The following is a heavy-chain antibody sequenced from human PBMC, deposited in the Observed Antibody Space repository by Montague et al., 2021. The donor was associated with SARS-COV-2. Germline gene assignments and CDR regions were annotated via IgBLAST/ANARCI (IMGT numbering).Heavy chain of an antibody. CDR2: SYYSGSS. CDR1: RGSISSGGNY. J-gene: IGHJ5*02. CDR3: ARGRRYSSTWYGAFDP. Sequence: TLSLTCTVSRGSISSGGNYWSWIRQHPVKGLEWFGYSYYSGSSYYNPSLKSRVSISVDTSKNQLSLKLSSVTAADKAVYYCARGRRYSSTWYGAFDPWGQGMQVAVSS. V-gene: IGHV4-31*03. D-gene: IGHD6-13*01.